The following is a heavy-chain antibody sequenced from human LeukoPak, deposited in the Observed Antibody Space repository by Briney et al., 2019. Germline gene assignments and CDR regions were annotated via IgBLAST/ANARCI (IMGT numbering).Heavy chain of an antibody. V-gene: IGHV3-30*02. CDR3: ARGLSSVWQGRGGY. CDR1: GFTFSSYG. D-gene: IGHD6-25*01. Sequence: GGSLRLSCAASGFTFSSYGMHWVRQAPGKGLEWVTFIRDDGSNKYYADSVKGRFTISRDMSEKTFYLQMNSLSIEDTAVYYCARGLSSVWQGRGGYWGQGTLVTVSS. CDR2: IRDDGSNK. J-gene: IGHJ4*02.